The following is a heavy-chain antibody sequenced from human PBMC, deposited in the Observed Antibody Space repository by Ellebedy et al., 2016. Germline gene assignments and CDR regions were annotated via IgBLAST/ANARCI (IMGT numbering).Heavy chain of an antibody. CDR3: TSNDDFWSGYYSGENRNGMDV. CDR2: IKSKTDGGTT. CDR1: GFTFSNAW. J-gene: IGHJ6*02. Sequence: GGSLRLSXAASGFTFSNAWMSWVRQAPGKGLEWVGRIKSKTDGGTTDYAAPVKGRFTISRDDSKNTLYLQMNSLKTEDTAVYYCTSNDDFWSGYYSGENRNGMDVWGQGTTVTVSS. D-gene: IGHD3-3*01. V-gene: IGHV3-15*01.